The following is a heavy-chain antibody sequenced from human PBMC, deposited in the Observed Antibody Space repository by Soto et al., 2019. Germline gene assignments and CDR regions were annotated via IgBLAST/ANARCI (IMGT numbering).Heavy chain of an antibody. J-gene: IGHJ6*02. CDR1: GFTFSTYG. CDR2: ISYDGTNK. V-gene: IGHV3-30*18. Sequence: QVQLVESGGGEVQPGRSLTISCAASGFTFSTYGMHWVRQTPGKGLEWVAVISYDGTNKFYSDSVKGRFTISRDNFKNTLNLQMNSLRADDTAVYSCAKDLQSYGDYYYYCYGMEVWGLGTRVPVS. CDR3: AKDLQSYGDYYYYCYGMEV. D-gene: IGHD4-17*01.